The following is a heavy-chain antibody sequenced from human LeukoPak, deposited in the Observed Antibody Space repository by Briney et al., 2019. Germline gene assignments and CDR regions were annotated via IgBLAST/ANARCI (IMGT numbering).Heavy chain of an antibody. V-gene: IGHV1-18*01. Sequence: ASVKVSCKASGYTFTSYGISWVRQAPGQGLEWMGWISAYNGNTNYAQKLQGRVTMTTDTSTSTAYMELRSLRSDDTAVYYCARDRAGSGSYGAVDYWGQGTLVTVSS. D-gene: IGHD1-26*01. CDR1: GYTFTSYG. J-gene: IGHJ4*02. CDR3: ARDRAGSGSYGAVDY. CDR2: ISAYNGNT.